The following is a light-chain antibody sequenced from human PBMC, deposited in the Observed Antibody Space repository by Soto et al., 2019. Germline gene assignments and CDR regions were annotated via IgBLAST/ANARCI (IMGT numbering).Light chain of an antibody. Sequence: QAVLTQPRSVSGSPGQSVTISCTGTSSDVGGYNYVSWYQQHPGKAPKLMIYDVSKRPSGVPDRFSGSKSGNTASLTISGLQAEDEADYYCCSYAGSYCVFGTWTKLTVL. CDR3: CSYAGSYCV. CDR1: SSDVGGYNY. CDR2: DVS. V-gene: IGLV2-11*01. J-gene: IGLJ1*01.